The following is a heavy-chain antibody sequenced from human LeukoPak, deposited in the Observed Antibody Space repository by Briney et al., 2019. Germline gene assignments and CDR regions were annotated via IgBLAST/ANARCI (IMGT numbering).Heavy chain of an antibody. Sequence: SETLSLTCTVSGGSISSYYWSWIRQPPGKRLEWIGYIYYSGSTNYNPSLKSRVTISVDTSKNQSSLKLSSVTAADTAVYYCAREGAARPFDYWGQGTLVTVSS. CDR1: GGSISSYY. J-gene: IGHJ4*02. V-gene: IGHV4-59*01. D-gene: IGHD6-6*01. CDR2: IYYSGST. CDR3: AREGAARPFDY.